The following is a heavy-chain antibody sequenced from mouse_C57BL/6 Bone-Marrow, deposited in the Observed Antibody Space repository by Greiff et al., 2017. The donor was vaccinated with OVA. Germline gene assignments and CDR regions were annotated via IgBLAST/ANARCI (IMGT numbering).Heavy chain of an antibody. Sequence: VQLQQSGTVLARPGASVKMSCKTSGYTFTSYWMHWVKQRPGQGLEWIGAIYPGHSDTSYNQKFKGKATLTADNSASTAYMELSSLTNEDSAVYYSTRLGDYDVLWGKGTLVTVSA. CDR1: GYTFTSYW. V-gene: IGHV1-5*01. D-gene: IGHD2-4*01. J-gene: IGHJ3*01. CDR3: TRLGDYDVL. CDR2: IYPGHSDT.